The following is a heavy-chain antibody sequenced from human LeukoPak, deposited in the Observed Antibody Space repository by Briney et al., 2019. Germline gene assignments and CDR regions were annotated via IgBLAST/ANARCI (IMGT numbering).Heavy chain of an antibody. J-gene: IGHJ5*02. Sequence: PSETLSLTCTVSGGSISTYYWNWIRQPPGKGLEWIGYIYHSGSTNYNPSLQSRVTISVDTSKNQFSLKLSSVTAADTAVYYCARYIVLMVYARNWFDPWGQGTLVTVSS. D-gene: IGHD2-8*01. V-gene: IGHV4-4*09. CDR3: ARYIVLMVYARNWFDP. CDR1: GGSISTYY. CDR2: IYHSGST.